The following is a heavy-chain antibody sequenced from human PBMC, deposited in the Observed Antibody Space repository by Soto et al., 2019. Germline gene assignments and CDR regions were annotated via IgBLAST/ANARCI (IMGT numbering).Heavy chain of an antibody. CDR3: GAGPWCGEDNWFDP. Sequence: QLQLQESGPGLVKPSETLSLMCTVSGGSISNNTYYWGWIRQPPGKGLEWIGSIYYSGSSYYKPPLKSRVTMSVATSKNQFSLKLSSVTAADTAVYYCGAGPWCGEDNWFDPWGQGTLVTVSS. CDR2: IYYSGSS. D-gene: IGHD3-10*01. CDR1: GGSISNNTYY. J-gene: IGHJ5*02. V-gene: IGHV4-39*01.